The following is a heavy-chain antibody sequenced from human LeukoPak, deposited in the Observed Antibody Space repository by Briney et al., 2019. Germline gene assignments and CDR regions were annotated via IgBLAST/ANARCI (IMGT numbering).Heavy chain of an antibody. Sequence: GGSLRLSCAASGFTFSSYEMNWVRQAPGKGLEWVSYISSSGSTIYYADSVKGRFTISRDNAKNSLYLQMKSLRAEDTAVYYCARGGDVDTAMLGAFDIWGQGTMVTVSS. J-gene: IGHJ3*02. V-gene: IGHV3-48*03. CDR2: ISSSGSTI. CDR3: ARGGDVDTAMLGAFDI. D-gene: IGHD5-18*01. CDR1: GFTFSSYE.